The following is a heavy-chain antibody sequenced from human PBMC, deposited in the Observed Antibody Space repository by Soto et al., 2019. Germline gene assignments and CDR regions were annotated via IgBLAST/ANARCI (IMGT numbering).Heavy chain of an antibody. CDR3: ARDRADYYDSSGYYFRFDY. CDR2: IIPIFGTA. V-gene: IGHV1-69*13. D-gene: IGHD3-22*01. J-gene: IGHJ4*02. Sequence: GASVKVSCKASGGTFSSYAISWVRQAPGQGLEWMGGIIPIFGTANYAQKFQGRVTITADESTSTAYMELSSLRSEDTAVYYCARDRADYYDSSGYYFRFDYWGQGTLVTVSS. CDR1: GGTFSSYA.